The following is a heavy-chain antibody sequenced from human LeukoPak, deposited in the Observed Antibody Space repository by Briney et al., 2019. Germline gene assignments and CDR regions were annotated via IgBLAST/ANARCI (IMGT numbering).Heavy chain of an antibody. D-gene: IGHD6-13*01. Sequence: SETLSLTCTVSGGSISSYYWSWIRQPPGKGLEWIGYIYYSGSTNYNPSLKSRVTISVDTSKNQFSLKLSSVTAADTAVYYCARQMPSRVAAAGTGPYDYWGQGSLVTVSS. CDR1: GGSISSYY. CDR3: ARQMPSRVAAAGTGPYDY. CDR2: IYYSGST. J-gene: IGHJ4*02. V-gene: IGHV4-59*08.